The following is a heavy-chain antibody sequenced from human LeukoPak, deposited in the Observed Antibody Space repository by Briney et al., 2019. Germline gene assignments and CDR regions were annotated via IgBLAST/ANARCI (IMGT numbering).Heavy chain of an antibody. V-gene: IGHV1-69*05. CDR2: IIPIFGTA. D-gene: IGHD3-10*01. CDR3: ARGPEWGYGSGSYYFDY. J-gene: IGHJ4*02. Sequence: GASVKVSCKASGGTFSSYAISWVRQAPGQGLEWMGGIIPIFGTANYAQKFQGRVTITTDESTSTAYMELSSLRSEDTAVYYCARGPEWGYGSGSYYFDYWGQGTLVTVSS. CDR1: GGTFSSYA.